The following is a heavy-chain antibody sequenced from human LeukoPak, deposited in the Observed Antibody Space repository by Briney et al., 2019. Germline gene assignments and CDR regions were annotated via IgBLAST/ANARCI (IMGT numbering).Heavy chain of an antibody. CDR1: GFTFSNFG. D-gene: IGHD6-19*01. Sequence: GFLRLSCAASGFTFSNFGMSWVRQAPGKRLEWVSFISAGGINTYYGDSVKGRFTISRDNSKNTLFLQMDSLRAEDTAVYYCAKRAAYGTVWYQFDYWGQGTLVTVSS. CDR3: AKRAAYGTVWYQFDY. V-gene: IGHV3-23*01. J-gene: IGHJ4*02. CDR2: ISAGGINT.